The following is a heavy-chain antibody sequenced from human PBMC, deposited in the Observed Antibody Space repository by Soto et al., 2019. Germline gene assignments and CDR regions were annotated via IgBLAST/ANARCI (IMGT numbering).Heavy chain of an antibody. CDR2: ICSNGAST. J-gene: IGHJ6*02. D-gene: IGHD6-6*01. V-gene: IGHV3-64D*06. CDR1: GFSFSSYA. Sequence: PGGALRLSCVASGFSFSSYAMHLFRHAPGKGLEYVSAICSNGASTYYADSVKGRFTISRDNSKDTLYLQMSSLRAEDTAVYYCVKGRGAARRYYYGMHGWGQGTTVTVSS. CDR3: VKGRGAARRYYYGMHG.